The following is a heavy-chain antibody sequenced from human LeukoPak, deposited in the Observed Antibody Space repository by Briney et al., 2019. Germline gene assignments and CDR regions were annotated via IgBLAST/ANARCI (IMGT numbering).Heavy chain of an antibody. J-gene: IGHJ4*02. CDR3: AKDHWATTASVCDY. CDR1: GFTFGSYG. D-gene: IGHD3-16*01. Sequence: GGSLRLSCAASGFTFGSYGMHWVRQAPGKGLEWVAFIRYDGSNKYYADSVKGRFTISRDNSKNTLYLQMNSLRAEDTAVYYCAKDHWATTASVCDYWGQGTLVTVSS. CDR2: IRYDGSNK. V-gene: IGHV3-30*02.